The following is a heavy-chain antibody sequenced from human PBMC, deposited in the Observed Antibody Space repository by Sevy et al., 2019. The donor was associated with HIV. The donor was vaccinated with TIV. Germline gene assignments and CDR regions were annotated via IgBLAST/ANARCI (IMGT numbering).Heavy chain of an antibody. CDR3: ASGLYCRRTSCSHHDAFDI. CDR2: IYSGGST. Sequence: GGSLRLSCAASGFTVSSNYMSWVRQAPGKGLEWVSVIYSGGSTYYAASVKGRFTISNDKSKNRLYLQMNSLGAEDTAEYYSASGLYCRRTSCSHHDAFDIWGQGTMVTVSS. J-gene: IGHJ3*02. D-gene: IGHD2-2*01. V-gene: IGHV3-53*01. CDR1: GFTVSSNY.